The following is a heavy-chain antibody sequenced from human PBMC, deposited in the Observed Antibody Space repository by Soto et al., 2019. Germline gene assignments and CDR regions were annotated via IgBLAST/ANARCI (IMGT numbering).Heavy chain of an antibody. CDR2: VYFGEGP. Sequence: QLQLQESGPGLVTSSETLSLTCSVPGGSITRNSHYWAWIRQAPGNGLEWIGPVYFGEGPYYNPVLKSRGPMAVDSAKIHLSLTLSSVTAADTAVYYCAAPHCSGGSCDFAYW. J-gene: IGHJ2*01. D-gene: IGHD2-15*01. CDR1: GGSITRNSHY. V-gene: IGHV4-39*02. CDR3: AAPHCSGGSCDFAYW.